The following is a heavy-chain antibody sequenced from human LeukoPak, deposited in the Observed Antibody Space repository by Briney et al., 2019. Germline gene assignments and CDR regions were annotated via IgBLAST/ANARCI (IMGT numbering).Heavy chain of an antibody. CDR2: NSENGDNI. V-gene: IGHV3-23*01. Sequence: GGSLRLSCVGSGFTIKNYAMNWVRQAPGKGLEWVSGNSENGDNIHYADSVKGRFTFSTDISRNTLFLQMNSLRADDTATYYCAKRVRDGYNSPIDYWGQGILVTVSS. CDR1: GFTIKNYA. J-gene: IGHJ4*02. D-gene: IGHD5-24*01. CDR3: AKRVRDGYNSPIDY.